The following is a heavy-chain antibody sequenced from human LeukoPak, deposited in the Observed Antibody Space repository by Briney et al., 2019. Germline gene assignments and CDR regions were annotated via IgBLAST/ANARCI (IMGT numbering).Heavy chain of an antibody. J-gene: IGHJ5*02. D-gene: IGHD1-26*01. CDR2: IHSSGIT. V-gene: IGHV4-59*01. CDR1: GGSISNSY. CDR3: ARSGSYGDWFDP. Sequence: PSETLSLTCTVSGGSISNSYWSWIRQSPAKGLEWIGYIHSSGITIYNPSLKSRLAISLVTSKNQFSLKLTSVTVADTAMYYCARSGSYGDWFDPWGQGTLVTVSS.